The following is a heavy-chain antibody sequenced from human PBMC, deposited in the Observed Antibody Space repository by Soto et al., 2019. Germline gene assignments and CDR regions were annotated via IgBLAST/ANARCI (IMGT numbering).Heavy chain of an antibody. V-gene: IGHV3-23*01. CDR3: AKEPLLGYTDAYLT. J-gene: IGHJ5*02. D-gene: IGHD5-18*01. CDR1: GFTLSSYA. Sequence: EVQLLESGGGLVQPGGSLRLSCAASGFTLSSYALAWVRQAPGKGLEWVSSISGSGGNSYYADSVKGRFTISRVNSQNTLYLQMISLRAEDTAVYFCAKEPLLGYTDAYLTWGQGTLVTVSS. CDR2: ISGSGGNS.